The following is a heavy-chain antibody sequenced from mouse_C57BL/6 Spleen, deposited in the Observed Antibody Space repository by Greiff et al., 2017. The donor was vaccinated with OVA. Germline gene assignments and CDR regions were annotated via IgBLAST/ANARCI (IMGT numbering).Heavy chain of an antibody. CDR3: AKGLGQGDFAY. Sequence: VQLQQSGGGLVKPGGSLKLSCAASGFTFSDYGMHWVRQAPEKGLEWVAYISSGSSTIYYADTVKGRFTISRDNAKNTLFLQMTSLRSEDTAMYYCAKGLGQGDFAYWGQGTLVTVSA. CDR1: GFTFSDYG. J-gene: IGHJ3*01. D-gene: IGHD4-1*01. V-gene: IGHV5-17*01. CDR2: ISSGSSTI.